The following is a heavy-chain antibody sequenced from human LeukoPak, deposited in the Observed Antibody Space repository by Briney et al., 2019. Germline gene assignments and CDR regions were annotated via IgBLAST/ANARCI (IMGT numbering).Heavy chain of an antibody. Sequence: PSETLSLTCTLSGGSISSSSYYSGWIRQPPGKGLEWIGCIYYSGSACYNPSLKSRVTISVDTSKNQFSLTLSSVTAADTAVYYCASTNTEFYYYYGTDVWGQGTTVTVSS. V-gene: IGHV4-39*01. D-gene: IGHD5-12*01. CDR1: GGSISSSSYY. CDR3: ASTNTEFYYYYGTDV. J-gene: IGHJ6*02. CDR2: IYYSGSA.